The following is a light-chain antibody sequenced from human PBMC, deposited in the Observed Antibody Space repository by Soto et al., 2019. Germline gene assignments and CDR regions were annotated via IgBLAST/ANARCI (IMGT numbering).Light chain of an antibody. Sequence: QSALTQPASVSGSPGQSITISRTGTSSDVGGYNYVSWYQQHPGKAPKLMIYDVSNRPSGVSNRFSGSKSGNTASLTISGLQAEDEADYYCCSYTSSSTLVFGGGTKLTVL. CDR1: SSDVGGYNY. CDR3: CSYTSSSTLV. J-gene: IGLJ2*01. CDR2: DVS. V-gene: IGLV2-14*01.